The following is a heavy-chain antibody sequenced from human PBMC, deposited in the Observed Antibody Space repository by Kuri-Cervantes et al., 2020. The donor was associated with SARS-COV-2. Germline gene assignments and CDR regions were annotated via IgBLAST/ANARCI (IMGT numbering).Heavy chain of an antibody. Sequence: LPCAASGFTFRSYWMSWVRQAPGKGLGWVANIKQDGSEKYYVGSVKGRFTISRDNAKNSLYLQMNSLKTEDTAVYYCTTDQVAGSYCSSTSCYEDYWGQGTLVTVSS. CDR1: GFTFRSYW. D-gene: IGHD2-2*01. V-gene: IGHV3-7*03. CDR2: IKQDGSEK. CDR3: TTDQVAGSYCSSTSCYEDY. J-gene: IGHJ4*02.